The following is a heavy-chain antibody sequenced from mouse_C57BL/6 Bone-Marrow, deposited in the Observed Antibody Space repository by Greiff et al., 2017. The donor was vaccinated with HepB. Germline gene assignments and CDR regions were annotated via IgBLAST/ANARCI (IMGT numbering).Heavy chain of an antibody. V-gene: IGHV1-85*01. D-gene: IGHD3-1*01. CDR1: GYTFTSYD. CDR3: ARWASWYFDV. J-gene: IGHJ1*03. Sequence: VQRVESGPELVKPGASVKLSCKASGYTFTSYDINWVKQRPGQGLEWIGWIYPRDGSTKYNEKFKGKATLTVDTSSSTAYMELHSLTSEDSAVYFCARWASWYFDVWGTGTTVTVSS. CDR2: IYPRDGST.